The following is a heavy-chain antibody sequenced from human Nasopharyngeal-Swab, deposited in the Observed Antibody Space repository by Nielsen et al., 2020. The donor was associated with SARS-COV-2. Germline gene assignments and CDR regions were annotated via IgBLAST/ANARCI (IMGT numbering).Heavy chain of an antibody. V-gene: IGHV1-24*01. CDR3: AFRWWRSSWYGDY. D-gene: IGHD6-13*01. CDR2: FDPEDGET. Sequence: ASVKVSCKVSGYTLTELSMHWVRQAPGKGLEWMGGFDPEDGETIYAQKFQGRVTMTEDTSTDTAYMELNSLRSEDTAVYYCAFRWWRSSWYGDYWGQGTLVTVSS. J-gene: IGHJ4*02. CDR1: GYTLTELS.